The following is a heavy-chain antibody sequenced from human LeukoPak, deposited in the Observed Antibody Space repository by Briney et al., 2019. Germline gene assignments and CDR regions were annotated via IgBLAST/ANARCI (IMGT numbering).Heavy chain of an antibody. CDR2: INPNSGGT. D-gene: IGHD6-19*01. CDR1: GYTFTDYY. CDR3: ARGDLAVAGTFPHDY. Sequence: GASVKVSCKASGYTFTDYYMHWVRQAPGQGLEWMGWINPNSGGTNYAQKFQGRVTMTWATSISTAYMELSRLRSDDTALYYCARGDLAVAGTFPHDYWGQGTLVTVSS. V-gene: IGHV1-2*02. J-gene: IGHJ4*02.